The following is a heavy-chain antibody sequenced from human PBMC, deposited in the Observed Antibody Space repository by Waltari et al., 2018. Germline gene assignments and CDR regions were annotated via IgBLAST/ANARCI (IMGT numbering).Heavy chain of an antibody. CDR2: IYYSGST. CDR1: GGSISSRSYY. V-gene: IGHV4-39*07. Sequence: QLQLQESGPGLVKPSETLSLTCTVSGGSISSRSYYWGWIRQPPGKGLEWIGSIYYSGSTYYNPSLKSRVTISVDTSKNQFSLKLSSVTAADTAVYYCARDSGAKGWFDPWGQGTLVTVSS. CDR3: ARDSGAKGWFDP. J-gene: IGHJ5*02. D-gene: IGHD3-10*01.